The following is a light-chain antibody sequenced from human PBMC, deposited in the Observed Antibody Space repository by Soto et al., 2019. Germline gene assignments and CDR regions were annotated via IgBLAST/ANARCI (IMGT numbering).Light chain of an antibody. J-gene: IGKJ1*01. CDR3: QQYGSSPST. CDR1: QSVSSSY. CDR2: GAS. V-gene: IGKV3-20*01. Sequence: EIVLTQSPGTLSLSPGERATLSCRASQSVSSSYLGWYQQKPGQAPRLLIYGASRWATGIPYRFSGSGSGTDFTLTISRLEPEDFAMYYCQQYGSSPSTFGQGTKVEIK.